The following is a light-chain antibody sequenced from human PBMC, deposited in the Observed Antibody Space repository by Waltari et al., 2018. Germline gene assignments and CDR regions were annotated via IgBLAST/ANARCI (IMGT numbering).Light chain of an antibody. J-gene: IGKJ3*01. Sequence: EIVLTQSPGTMSLSPGERATISCRASQSVNNYLAWFQQKPGQAPRLLIHGASSRATGIPDRISGSGSGTDFTLTISGLEPQDFAVYYCQQYSSSPLTFGPGTKVDIK. CDR3: QQYSSSPLT. CDR1: QSVNNY. CDR2: GAS. V-gene: IGKV3-20*01.